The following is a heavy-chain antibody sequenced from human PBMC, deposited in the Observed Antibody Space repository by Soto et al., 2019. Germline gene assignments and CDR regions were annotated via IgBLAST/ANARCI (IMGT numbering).Heavy chain of an antibody. Sequence: ASVKVSCKASGYTFTSYGISWVRQAPGQGLEWMGWISAYNGNTNYAQKLQGRVTMTTDTSTSTAYMELRSLRSDDTAVYYCARDPRHYDSSGYFDYWGQGTLVTVSS. D-gene: IGHD3-22*01. CDR2: ISAYNGNT. CDR3: ARDPRHYDSSGYFDY. V-gene: IGHV1-18*01. J-gene: IGHJ4*02. CDR1: GYTFTSYG.